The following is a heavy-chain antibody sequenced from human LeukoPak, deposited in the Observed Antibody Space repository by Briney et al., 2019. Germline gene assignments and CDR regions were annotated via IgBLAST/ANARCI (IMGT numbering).Heavy chain of an antibody. Sequence: PGGSLRLSCAASGFTFSDYYMSWIRQAPGKGLEWVSYISSSNSSIYYAESVKGRFTISRENAKNSLFLQMNSLRAEDTAVYYCARGRRITIFGVVTQGAFDIWGQGTLVTVS. V-gene: IGHV3-11*01. J-gene: IGHJ3*02. CDR3: ARGRRITIFGVVTQGAFDI. CDR1: GFTFSDYY. CDR2: ISSSNSSI. D-gene: IGHD3-3*01.